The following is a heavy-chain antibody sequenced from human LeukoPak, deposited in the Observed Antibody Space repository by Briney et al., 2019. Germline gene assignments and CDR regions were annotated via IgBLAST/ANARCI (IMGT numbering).Heavy chain of an antibody. CDR1: GYTFSSYG. D-gene: IGHD6-13*01. V-gene: IGHV3-23*01. Sequence: PGGSLRLFCAASGYTFSSYGMSWVRQAPGKGLEWVSAISGSGGSTYYADSVKGRFTISRDNSKNTLYLQMNSLRAEDTAVYYCAKRGGIAAAGTPTGYWGQGTLVTVSS. J-gene: IGHJ4*02. CDR3: AKRGGIAAAGTPTGY. CDR2: ISGSGGST.